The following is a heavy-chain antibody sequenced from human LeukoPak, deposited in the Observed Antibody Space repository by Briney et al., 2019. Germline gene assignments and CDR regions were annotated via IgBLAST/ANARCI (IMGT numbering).Heavy chain of an antibody. V-gene: IGHV3-7*03. J-gene: IGHJ6*02. D-gene: IGHD3-3*01. CDR3: ARPLRINCGMDV. Sequence: GGSLRLSCVVSEFNFRNYWMSWVRQAPGKGLEWVANIKQDGSDRYYVDSVKGRFTISRDNAKNSLYLQMNSLRAEDTAVYYCARPLRINCGMDVWGQGTTVTVSS. CDR2: IKQDGSDR. CDR1: EFNFRNYW.